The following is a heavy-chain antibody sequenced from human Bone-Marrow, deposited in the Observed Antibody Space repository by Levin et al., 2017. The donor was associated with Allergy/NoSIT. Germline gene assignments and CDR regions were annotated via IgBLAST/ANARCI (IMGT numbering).Heavy chain of an antibody. D-gene: IGHD6-13*01. CDR2: IHSSGSA. J-gene: IGHJ4*02. CDR1: GGSVTSGDYY. V-gene: IGHV4-61*08. Sequence: SETLSLTCSVSGGSVTSGDYYWSWIRKPPGKGLEWIGFIHSSGSANYIPSLKSRVTMSHDTSKNQLSLSLTSVTAADTAIYYCARVSAAGGTRLFDYWGQGTLVTVSS. CDR3: ARVSAAGGTRLFDY.